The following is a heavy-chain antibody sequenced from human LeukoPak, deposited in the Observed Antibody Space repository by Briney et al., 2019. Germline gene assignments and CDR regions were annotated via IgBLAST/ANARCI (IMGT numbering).Heavy chain of an antibody. CDR2: IYYSGST. V-gene: IGHV4-59*01. J-gene: IGHJ4*02. Sequence: PSETLSLTCTVSGGSISSYYWSWIRQPPGKGLGWIGYIYYSGSTNYNPSLKSRVTISVDTSKNQFSLKLSSVTAADTAVYYCARIADCSGGSCYSGIFDYWGQGTLVTVSS. CDR1: GGSISSYY. D-gene: IGHD2-15*01. CDR3: ARIADCSGGSCYSGIFDY.